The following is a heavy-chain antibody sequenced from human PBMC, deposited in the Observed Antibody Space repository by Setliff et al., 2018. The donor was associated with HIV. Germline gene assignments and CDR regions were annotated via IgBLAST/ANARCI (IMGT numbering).Heavy chain of an antibody. D-gene: IGHD1-1*01. V-gene: IGHV4-39*01. Sequence: SETLSLTCTVSGDSIISSRNFWGWIRQPPGKGLEWIGNIHSSGSTYYNPSLKSRVTISIDTSKNQFYLKLSSVTAADTAVYFCARLKTGPAPVDYWGQGTLVTVSS. J-gene: IGHJ4*02. CDR1: GDSIISSRNF. CDR3: ARLKTGPAPVDY. CDR2: IHSSGST.